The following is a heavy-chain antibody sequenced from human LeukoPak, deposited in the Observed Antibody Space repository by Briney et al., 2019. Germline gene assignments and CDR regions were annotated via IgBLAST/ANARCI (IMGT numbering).Heavy chain of an antibody. D-gene: IGHD6-19*01. V-gene: IGHV3-23*01. J-gene: IGHJ4*02. CDR2: ISGSGGTT. CDR1: RFIFSSYA. CDR3: AKDPSGWSRGYFDY. Sequence: GGSLRLSCAASRFIFSSYAMSWVRQAPGKGLEWVSAISGSGGTTYYADSVKGRFTISRDNSKNTLYLQMNSLRAEDTAVYYCAKDPSGWSRGYFDYWGQGTLVTVSS.